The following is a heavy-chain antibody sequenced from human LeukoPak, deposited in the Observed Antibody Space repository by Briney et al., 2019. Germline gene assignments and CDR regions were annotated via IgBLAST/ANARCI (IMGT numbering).Heavy chain of an antibody. D-gene: IGHD4-23*01. Sequence: SETLSLTCTVSGGSISSYYWSWIRQPPGKGLEWTGYIYYSGSTNYNPSLKSRVTISVDTSKNQFSLKLSSVTAADTAVYYCARHPTPVVRYGMDVWGQGTTVTVSS. CDR1: GGSISSYY. CDR2: IYYSGST. CDR3: ARHPTPVVRYGMDV. J-gene: IGHJ6*02. V-gene: IGHV4-59*08.